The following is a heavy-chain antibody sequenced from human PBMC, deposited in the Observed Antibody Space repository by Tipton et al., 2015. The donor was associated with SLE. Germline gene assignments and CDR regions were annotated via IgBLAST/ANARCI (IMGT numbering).Heavy chain of an antibody. CDR3: AREPIVGATQ. CDR1: GGSISSYY. J-gene: IGHJ4*02. Sequence: TLSLTCTVSGGSISSYYWTWIRQPAGKGLEWIGHIHTSGSTKYNSSLESRVTISVDTSNNQFSLKLNPVTAADTAVYYCAREPIVGATQWGQGTLVTVSS. V-gene: IGHV4-4*07. D-gene: IGHD1-26*01. CDR2: IHTSGST.